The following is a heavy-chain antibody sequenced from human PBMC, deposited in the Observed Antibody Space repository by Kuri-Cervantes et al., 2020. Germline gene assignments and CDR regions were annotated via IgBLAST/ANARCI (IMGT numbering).Heavy chain of an antibody. CDR2: ISYDGGQK. D-gene: IGHD4-17*01. CDR3: ARDRLGATVTPTDAFDI. J-gene: IGHJ3*02. CDR1: GFNRLNFNAYG. Sequence: GESLKISCAVSGFNRLNFNAYGMHWVRQAPGKGLEWVAVISYDGGQKDYADSVKGRFTISRDNAKNSLYLQMNSLRAEDTAVYYCARDRLGATVTPTDAFDIWGQGTMVTVSS. V-gene: IGHV3-30*03.